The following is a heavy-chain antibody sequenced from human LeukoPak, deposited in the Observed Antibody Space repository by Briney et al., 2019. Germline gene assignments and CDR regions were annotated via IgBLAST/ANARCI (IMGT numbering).Heavy chain of an antibody. CDR1: GYTFTGYY. D-gene: IGHD3-22*01. CDR3: ARDREYYYDSSGYGSLDM. J-gene: IGHJ3*02. V-gene: IGHV1-2*02. CDR2: GNPNTGGT. Sequence: ASVKVSCKASGYTFTGYYMHLVRQVPGQGLEWMGWGNPNTGGTNYAQKFQGRVTMTRDTSISTAYVELSRLTSDDTAMYYCARDREYYYDSSGYGSLDMWGQGTMVTVSS.